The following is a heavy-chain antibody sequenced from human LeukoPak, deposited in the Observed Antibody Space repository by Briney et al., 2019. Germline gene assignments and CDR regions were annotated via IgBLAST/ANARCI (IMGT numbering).Heavy chain of an antibody. CDR3: ARVGTGRGFGY. J-gene: IGHJ4*02. CDR2: IKQDGSEK. D-gene: IGHD3/OR15-3a*01. Sequence: LPGWSLRLSCAASGFTFSNYWMSWVRQAPGKGLEWVANIKQDGSEKYYVDSVKGRFTISRDNAKNSLYLQMNSLRAEDTAVYYCARVGTGRGFGYWGQGTLVTVSS. V-gene: IGHV3-7*01. CDR1: GFTFSNYW.